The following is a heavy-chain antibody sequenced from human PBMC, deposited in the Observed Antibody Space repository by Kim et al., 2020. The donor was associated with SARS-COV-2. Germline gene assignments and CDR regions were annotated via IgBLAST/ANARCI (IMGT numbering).Heavy chain of an antibody. CDR1: GFTFSSYA. CDR2: ISYDGSNK. D-gene: IGHD2-2*01. J-gene: IGHJ6*02. CDR3: ARDHGFGYCSSTSCPNDTTTYTTYGMDV. Sequence: GGSLRLSCAASGFTFSSYAMHWVRQAPGKGLEWVAVISYDGSNKYYADSVKGRFTISRDNSKNTLYLQMNSLRAEDTAVYYCARDHGFGYCSSTSCPNDTTTYTTYGMDVWGQGTTVTVSS. V-gene: IGHV3-30-3*01.